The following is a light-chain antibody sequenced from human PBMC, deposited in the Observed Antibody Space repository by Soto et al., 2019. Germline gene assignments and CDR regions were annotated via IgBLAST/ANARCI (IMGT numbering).Light chain of an antibody. CDR2: EVN. J-gene: IGLJ3*02. CDR3: SSYTTGSTLV. Sequence: QSALTQPASVSGSPGQSITISCTGTSSDVGGYNYVSWYQHHPGKAPKLIIYEVNNRPSGVSNRFSGSKSGNTASLTISGLQAEDEADYYCSSYTTGSTLVFGGGTKVTVL. CDR1: SSDVGGYNY. V-gene: IGLV2-14*01.